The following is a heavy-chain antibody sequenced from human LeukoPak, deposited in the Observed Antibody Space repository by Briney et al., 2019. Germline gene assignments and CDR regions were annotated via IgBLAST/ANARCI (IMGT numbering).Heavy chain of an antibody. CDR3: ARLWGGSGWYVGVVDY. J-gene: IGHJ4*02. CDR1: GGSISSGSYH. Sequence: PSETLSLTCTVSGGSISSGSYHWSWIRQPAGKALEWIGRIYPSGSTNYDPSLKSRVTISVDTSKNQFSLKLSSVTAADTAVYYCARLWGGSGWYVGVVDYWGQGTLVTVSS. D-gene: IGHD6-19*01. CDR2: IYPSGST. V-gene: IGHV4-61*02.